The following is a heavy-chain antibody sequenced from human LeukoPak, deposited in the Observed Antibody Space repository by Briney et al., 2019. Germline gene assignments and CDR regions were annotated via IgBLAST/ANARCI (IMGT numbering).Heavy chain of an antibody. CDR3: AKVAEDYYDSSGYLDY. D-gene: IGHD3-22*01. Sequence: PGGPLRLSCAASGFTFSSYAMSWVRQAPGKGLEWVSAISGSGGSTYYADSVKGRFTISRDNSKNTLYLQMNSLRAEDTAIYYCAKVAEDYYDSSGYLDYWGQGTLVTVSS. J-gene: IGHJ4*02. V-gene: IGHV3-23*01. CDR1: GFTFSSYA. CDR2: ISGSGGST.